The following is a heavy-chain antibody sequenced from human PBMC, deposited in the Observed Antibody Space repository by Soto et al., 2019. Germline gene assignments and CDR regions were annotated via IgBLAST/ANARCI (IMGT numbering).Heavy chain of an antibody. Sequence: SETLSLTCAVYGGSFSGYYWSWIRQPPGKGLEWIGEINHSGSTNYNPSLKSRVTISVDTSKNQFSLKLSSVTAADTAVYYCARRTTVISDNWFDPWGQGTLVTVSS. J-gene: IGHJ5*02. V-gene: IGHV4-34*01. CDR2: INHSGST. D-gene: IGHD4-17*01. CDR3: ARRTTVISDNWFDP. CDR1: GGSFSGYY.